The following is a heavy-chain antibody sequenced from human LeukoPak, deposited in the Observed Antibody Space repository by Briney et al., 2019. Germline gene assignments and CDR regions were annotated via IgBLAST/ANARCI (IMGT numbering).Heavy chain of an antibody. J-gene: IGHJ4*02. CDR1: GYSISSGYY. CDR2: IYHSGST. V-gene: IGHV4-38-2*02. CDR3: ARVPQQFDVPRGVVGTFDY. Sequence: SETLSLTCTVSGYSISSGYYWGWIRQPPGKGLEWIGSIYHSGSTYYNPSLKSRVTISVDTSKNQFSLKLSSVTAADTAVYYCARVPQQFDVPRGVVGTFDYWGQGTLVTVSS. D-gene: IGHD6-6*01.